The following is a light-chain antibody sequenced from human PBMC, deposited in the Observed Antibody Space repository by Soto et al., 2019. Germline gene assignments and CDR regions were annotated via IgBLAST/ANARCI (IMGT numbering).Light chain of an antibody. V-gene: IGKV3-15*01. CDR1: QSVRSY. CDR3: QQYNNWPYT. Sequence: EIVMTQSPATLSVSPGDRATLSCRASQSVRSYLAWYQQKPGQSPRLLISGASTRATGFPARFSGSGSGTEFTLTISNLQSEEFAVYYCQQYNNWPYTFGQGTKLEIK. CDR2: GAS. J-gene: IGKJ2*01.